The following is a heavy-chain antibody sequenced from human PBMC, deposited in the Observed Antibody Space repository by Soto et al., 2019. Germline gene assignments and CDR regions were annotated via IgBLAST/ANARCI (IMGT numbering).Heavy chain of an antibody. Sequence: EVQLVESGGGLVQPGGSLRLSCAASGFTISNNYMNWVRQAPGKGLEWVSFIYSGDSTNYADSVKGRFTISRDNSKNTGHLPLNTLGAEDPAVYYWAGGGGATGEYYYHYYTLDVWGQGTTVTVSS. D-gene: IGHD1-26*01. CDR3: AGGGGATGEYYYHYYTLDV. CDR1: GFTISNNY. V-gene: IGHV3-53*01. CDR2: IYSGDST. J-gene: IGHJ6*02.